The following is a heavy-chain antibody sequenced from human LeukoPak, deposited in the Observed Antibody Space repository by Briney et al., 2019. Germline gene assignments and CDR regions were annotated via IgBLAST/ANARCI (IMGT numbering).Heavy chain of an antibody. J-gene: IGHJ4*02. Sequence: SETLSLTCAVYGGSFSGYYWSWIRQPPGKGLEWIGEINHSGSTNYNPSLKSRVTISVDTSKNQFSLKLGSVTAADTAVYYCARRVALSGRYYLDYWGQGTLVTVSS. CDR3: ARRVALSGRYYLDY. CDR2: INHSGST. D-gene: IGHD3-16*01. V-gene: IGHV4-34*01. CDR1: GGSFSGYY.